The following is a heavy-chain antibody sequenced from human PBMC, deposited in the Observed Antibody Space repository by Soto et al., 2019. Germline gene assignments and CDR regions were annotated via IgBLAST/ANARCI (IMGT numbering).Heavy chain of an antibody. D-gene: IGHD6-19*01. CDR2: IYHSGAT. Sequence: QVHLQESGPGLVKPSGTLSLTCAVSGGSITTNWWSWVRQPPGKGLEWIGEIYHSGATNYNPSLRVTVTISVDKSNNQFSLNLKSVTAADSAIYYCARHIAVPRTRGFDYWGQGKLVTVSS. CDR1: GGSITTNW. CDR3: ARHIAVPRTRGFDY. V-gene: IGHV4-4*02. J-gene: IGHJ4*02.